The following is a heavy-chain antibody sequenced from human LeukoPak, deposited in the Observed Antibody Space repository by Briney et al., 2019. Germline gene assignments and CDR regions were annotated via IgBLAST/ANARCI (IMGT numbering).Heavy chain of an antibody. D-gene: IGHD7-27*01. CDR2: INPNSGGT. V-gene: IGHV1-2*06. J-gene: IGHJ3*02. CDR1: GYTFTGYY. Sequence: ASVKVSCKAPGYTFTGYYMHWVRQAPGQGLEWMGRINPNSGGTNYAQKFQGRVTMTEDTSTDTAYMELSSLRSEDTAVYYCATIQIKLGYDAFDIWGQGTMVTVSS. CDR3: ATIQIKLGYDAFDI.